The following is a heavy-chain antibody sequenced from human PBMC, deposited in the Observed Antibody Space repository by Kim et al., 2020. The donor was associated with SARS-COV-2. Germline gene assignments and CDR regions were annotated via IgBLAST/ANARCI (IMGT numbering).Heavy chain of an antibody. CDR1: GFTFSNAW. V-gene: IGHV3-15*01. Sequence: GGSLRLSCAASGFTFSNAWMSWVRQAPGKGLEWVGRIKSKTDGGTTDYAAPVKGRFTISRDDSKNTPYLQMNSLKTEDTAVYYCTTDSFLYDSSGYYSEIEYFQHWGQGTLVTVSS. D-gene: IGHD3-22*01. CDR3: TTDSFLYDSSGYYSEIEYFQH. CDR2: IKSKTDGGTT. J-gene: IGHJ1*01.